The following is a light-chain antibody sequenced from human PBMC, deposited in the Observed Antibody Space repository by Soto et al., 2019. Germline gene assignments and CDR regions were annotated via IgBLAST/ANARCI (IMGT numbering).Light chain of an antibody. CDR2: GVS. Sequence: QSALTQPASVSGSPGQSITISCTGTSSDVGDYNYVSWYQQHPGKAPKLIIYGVSNRPSGISNRFSGSKSGNTASLTISGLQAEDEADYYCNSYTGTNTLVFGGGTKVTVL. J-gene: IGLJ2*01. CDR1: SSDVGDYNY. V-gene: IGLV2-14*01. CDR3: NSYTGTNTLV.